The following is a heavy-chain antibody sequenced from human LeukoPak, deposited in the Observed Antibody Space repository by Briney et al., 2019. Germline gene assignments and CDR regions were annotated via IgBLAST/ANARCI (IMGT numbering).Heavy chain of an antibody. D-gene: IGHD3-16*02. Sequence: GSVKVSCKASGYTFTTYGISWVRQAPGQGLEWMGWISAYNGNTNYAQKLQGRVTMSTDTSTSTAYMELRSLRSDDTAVYYCARAYDYVWGSYRYRDYFDYWGQGTLVTVSS. CDR2: ISAYNGNT. CDR1: GYTFTTYG. J-gene: IGHJ4*02. CDR3: ARAYDYVWGSYRYRDYFDY. V-gene: IGHV1-18*01.